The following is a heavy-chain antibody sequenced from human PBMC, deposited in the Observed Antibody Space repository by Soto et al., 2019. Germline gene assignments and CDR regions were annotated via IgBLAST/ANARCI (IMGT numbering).Heavy chain of an antibody. CDR2: ISAYDGNT. J-gene: IGHJ5*02. CDR1: GYTFTSYG. V-gene: IGHV1-18*01. D-gene: IGHD2-15*01. Sequence: GASVKVSCKASGYTFTSYGISWVRQAPGQGLEWMGWISAYDGNTNYAQKLQGRATMTTDTSTSTAYMELRSLRSDDTAVYYCARAPFCSGGSCYRFNWFDPWGQGTLVTVSS. CDR3: ARAPFCSGGSCYRFNWFDP.